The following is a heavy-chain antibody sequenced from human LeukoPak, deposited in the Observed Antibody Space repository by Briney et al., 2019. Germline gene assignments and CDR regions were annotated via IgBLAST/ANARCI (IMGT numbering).Heavy chain of an antibody. Sequence: SETLSLTCTVSGGSISSSSYYWDWIRQPPGKGLEWIGYIYYSGSTNYNPSLKSRVTISVDTSKNQFSLKLSSVTAADTAVYYCARDDRRYCSGGTCYSRDYWGQGTLVTASS. CDR2: IYYSGST. D-gene: IGHD2-15*01. V-gene: IGHV4-61*05. J-gene: IGHJ4*02. CDR3: ARDDRRYCSGGTCYSRDY. CDR1: GGSISSSSYY.